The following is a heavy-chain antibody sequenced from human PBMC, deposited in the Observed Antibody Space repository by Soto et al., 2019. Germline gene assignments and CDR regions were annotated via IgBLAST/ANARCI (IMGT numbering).Heavy chain of an antibody. J-gene: IGHJ4*02. D-gene: IGHD1-1*01. CDR3: IRQMTGTTRGFDY. V-gene: IGHV3-72*01. CDR2: SRNKALGYST. Sequence: EVQLVESGGGLVQPGGSLRLSCAVSGFTFSDHYMDWVRQAPGKGLEWVARSRNKALGYSTEYAASVKGRFTISRDDSAKSLYLQMDSLKIEDTAVYFCIRQMTGTTRGFDYWGQGTLVTVSS. CDR1: GFTFSDHY.